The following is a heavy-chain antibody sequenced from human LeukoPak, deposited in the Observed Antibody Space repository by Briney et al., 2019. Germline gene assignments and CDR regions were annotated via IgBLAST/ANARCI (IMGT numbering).Heavy chain of an antibody. D-gene: IGHD3-10*01. CDR3: ARDREYYYGSGRKCVDY. CDR2: MNPNSGNT. V-gene: IGHV1-8*01. Sequence: ASVKVSCKASGYTFTSYDINWVRQATGQGLEWMGWMNPNSGNTGYAQKFQGRVTMTRNTSISTAYMELSSLRSEDTAVYYCARDREYYYGSGRKCVDYWGQGTLVTVSS. CDR1: GYTFTSYD. J-gene: IGHJ4*02.